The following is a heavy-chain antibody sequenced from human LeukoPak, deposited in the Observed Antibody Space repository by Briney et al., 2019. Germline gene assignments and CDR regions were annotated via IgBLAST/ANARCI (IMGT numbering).Heavy chain of an antibody. CDR3: ARPLYGSGSYFGY. CDR1: GFTFSSYA. V-gene: IGHV3-30*04. CDR2: ISYDGSNK. J-gene: IGHJ4*02. D-gene: IGHD3-10*01. Sequence: PGGSLRLSCAASGFTFSSYAMHWVRQAPGKGLERVAVISYDGSNKYYADSVKGRFTISRDNSKNTLYLQMNSLRAEDTAVYYCARPLYGSGSYFGYWGQGTLVTVSS.